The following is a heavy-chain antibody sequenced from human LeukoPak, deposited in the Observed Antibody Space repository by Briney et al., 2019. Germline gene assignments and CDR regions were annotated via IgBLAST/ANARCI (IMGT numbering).Heavy chain of an antibody. CDR3: AKGPYSGSYSAYFQH. D-gene: IGHD1-26*01. CDR2: ISWNSGSI. J-gene: IGHJ1*01. CDR1: GFTFDDYA. Sequence: GGSLRLSCAASGFTFDDYAMHWVRQAPGKGLEWVSGISWNSGSIGYADSVKGRFTISRDNAKNSLYLQMNSLRAEDMALYYCAKGPYSGSYSAYFQHWGQGTLVTVSS. V-gene: IGHV3-9*03.